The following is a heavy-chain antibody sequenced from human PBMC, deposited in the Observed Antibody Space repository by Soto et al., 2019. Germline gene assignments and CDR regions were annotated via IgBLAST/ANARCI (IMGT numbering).Heavy chain of an antibody. J-gene: IGHJ5*02. Sequence: PSETLYLTCAVYGGSFSGYYWSWIRQPPGKGLEWIGEINHSGSTNYNPSLKSRVTISVDTSKNQFSLKLSSVTAADTAVYYCARGRRDAAAAGTQGNWFDPWGQGTLVTVSS. CDR2: INHSGST. D-gene: IGHD6-13*01. CDR1: GGSFSGYY. V-gene: IGHV4-34*01. CDR3: ARGRRDAAAAGTQGNWFDP.